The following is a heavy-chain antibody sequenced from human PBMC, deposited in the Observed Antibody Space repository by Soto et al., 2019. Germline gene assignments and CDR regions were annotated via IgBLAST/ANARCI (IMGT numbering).Heavy chain of an antibody. D-gene: IGHD6-19*01. Sequence: QLQLQESGSGLVKPSQTLSLTCAVSGGSISSGGYSWSWIRQPPGEGLEWIGYIYHSGSTYYNPSLQSRVTISVDRSKNQFSLKLSSVTAADTAVYYCARAGGLGAVAADYWGQGTLVTVSS. CDR3: ARAGGLGAVAADY. V-gene: IGHV4-30-2*01. CDR1: GGSISSGGYS. J-gene: IGHJ4*02. CDR2: IYHSGST.